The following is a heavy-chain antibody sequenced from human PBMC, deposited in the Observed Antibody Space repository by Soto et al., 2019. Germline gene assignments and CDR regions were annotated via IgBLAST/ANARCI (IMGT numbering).Heavy chain of an antibody. J-gene: IGHJ4*02. CDR2: ISAYNGNT. Sequence: ASVKVSCKASGYTFTSYGISWVRQAPGQGLEWMGWISAYNGNTNYAQKLQGRVTMTTDTSTSTAYMELRSLRSDDTAVYYCARADLFNVHTAMVVDYWGQGTLVTVSS. D-gene: IGHD5-18*01. V-gene: IGHV1-18*01. CDR1: GYTFTSYG. CDR3: ARADLFNVHTAMVVDY.